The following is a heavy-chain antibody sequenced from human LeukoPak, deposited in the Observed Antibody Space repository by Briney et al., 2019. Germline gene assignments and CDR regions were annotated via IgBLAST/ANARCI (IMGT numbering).Heavy chain of an antibody. Sequence: PSETLSLTCTVSVGSISSGDYYWSWIRQPPGKGLEWIGYIYYSGSTYYNPSLKSRVTISVDTSKNQFSLKLSSVTAADTAVYYCASETHLFDGAFDIWGQGTMVTVSS. V-gene: IGHV4-30-4*08. D-gene: IGHD3-9*01. CDR2: IYYSGST. CDR3: ASETHLFDGAFDI. J-gene: IGHJ3*02. CDR1: VGSISSGDYY.